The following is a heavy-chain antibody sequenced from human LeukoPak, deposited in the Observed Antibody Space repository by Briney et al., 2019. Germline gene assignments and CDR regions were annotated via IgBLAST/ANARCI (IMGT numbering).Heavy chain of an antibody. J-gene: IGHJ5*02. Sequence: PLASVKVSCKASGYTFTSYGISWVRQAPGQGLEWMGWISAYNGNTNYAQKLQGRVTMTTDTSTSPAYMELRSLRSDDTAVYYCARVGTVTTSGHGIDLKFNWFDPWGQGTLVTVSS. V-gene: IGHV1-18*01. CDR3: ARVGTVTTSGHGIDLKFNWFDP. CDR2: ISAYNGNT. CDR1: GYTFTSYG. D-gene: IGHD4-17*01.